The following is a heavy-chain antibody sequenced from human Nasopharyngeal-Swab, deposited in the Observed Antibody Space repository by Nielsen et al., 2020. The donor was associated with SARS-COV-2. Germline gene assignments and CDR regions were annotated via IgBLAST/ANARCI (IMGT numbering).Heavy chain of an antibody. D-gene: IGHD6-19*01. J-gene: IGHJ4*02. V-gene: IGHV3-23*01. CDR3: AKWAKYSSGWATGYY. Sequence: GGSLRLSCAASGFTFSSYAMSWVRQAPGKGLEWVSAISGSGGSTYYAESVKGRFTISRDNSKNTLYLQMNSLRAEDTAVYYCAKWAKYSSGWATGYYWGQGTLVTFSS. CDR1: GFTFSSYA. CDR2: ISGSGGST.